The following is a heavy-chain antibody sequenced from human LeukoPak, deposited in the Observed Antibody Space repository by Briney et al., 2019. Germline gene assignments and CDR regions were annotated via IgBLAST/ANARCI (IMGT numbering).Heavy chain of an antibody. Sequence: ASVKVSCKASGGTFSSYAISWVRQAPGQGLEWMGGIIPIFGTGNYAQKFQGRVTITADESTSTAYMELSSLRSEDTAVYYCARVRGGDCSSTSCSYWPFDYWGQGTLVTVSS. J-gene: IGHJ4*02. CDR3: ARVRGGDCSSTSCSYWPFDY. CDR1: GGTFSSYA. V-gene: IGHV1-69*13. CDR2: IIPIFGTG. D-gene: IGHD2-2*01.